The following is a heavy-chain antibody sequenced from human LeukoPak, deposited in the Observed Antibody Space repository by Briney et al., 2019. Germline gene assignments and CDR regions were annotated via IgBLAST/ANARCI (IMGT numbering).Heavy chain of an antibody. CDR1: GFTFSSYS. D-gene: IGHD2-2*01. V-gene: IGHV3-21*01. CDR2: ISSSSSYI. CDR3: ARVPHCSSTSCSSDY. Sequence: GGSLRLSCAASGFTFSSYSMNWVRQAPGKGLEWVSSISSSSSYIYYADSVKGRFTISRDNAKNSLYLQVNSLRAEDTAVYYCARVPHCSSTSCSSDYWGQGTLVTVSS. J-gene: IGHJ4*02.